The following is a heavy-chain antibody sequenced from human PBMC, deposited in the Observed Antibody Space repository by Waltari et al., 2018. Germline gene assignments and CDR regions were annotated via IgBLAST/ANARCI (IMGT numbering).Heavy chain of an antibody. CDR3: TTKGRLPRDYYDSSGIDY. J-gene: IGHJ4*02. V-gene: IGHV3-15*01. CDR2: IKSKTDGGTT. D-gene: IGHD3-22*01. CDR1: GFTFSNAW. Sequence: EVQLVESGGGLVKPGGSLRLSCAASGFTFSNAWMSWVRQAPGKGLGWVGRIKSKTDGGTTDYAAPVKGRFTISRDDSKNTLYLQRNSLKTEDTAVYYCTTKGRLPRDYYDSSGIDYWGQGTLVTVSS.